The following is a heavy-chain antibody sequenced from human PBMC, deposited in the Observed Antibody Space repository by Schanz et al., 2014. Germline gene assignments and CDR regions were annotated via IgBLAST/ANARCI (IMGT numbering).Heavy chain of an antibody. CDR2: IIHDGSEK. CDR3: AKYRYSVFDFDY. D-gene: IGHD3-16*02. Sequence: EVQLVESGGGLVQPGGSLRLSCAASGFSFNNYWMTWFRQAPGKGLEWVANIIHDGSEKFYVDSVKGRFTISRDNSKNTLYLQMHSLRAEDTAIYYCAKYRYSVFDFDYWGQGTLVTVSS. CDR1: GFSFNNYW. J-gene: IGHJ4*02. V-gene: IGHV3-7*03.